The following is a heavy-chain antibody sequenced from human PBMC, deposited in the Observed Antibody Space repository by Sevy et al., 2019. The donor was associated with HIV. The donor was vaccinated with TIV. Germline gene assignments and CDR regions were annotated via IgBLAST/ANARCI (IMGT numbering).Heavy chain of an antibody. CDR3: TRGSRDYDFWSGYYAGMGYYFDY. Sequence: GGSLRLSCTASGFTFGDYAMSWFRQAPGKGLEWVGFIRSKAYGGTTEYAASVKGRFTISRDDSKSIAYLQMNSLKTEDTAVYYCTRGSRDYDFWSGYYAGMGYYFDYWGQGTLVTVSS. CDR1: GFTFGDYA. J-gene: IGHJ4*02. CDR2: IRSKAYGGTT. D-gene: IGHD3-3*01. V-gene: IGHV3-49*03.